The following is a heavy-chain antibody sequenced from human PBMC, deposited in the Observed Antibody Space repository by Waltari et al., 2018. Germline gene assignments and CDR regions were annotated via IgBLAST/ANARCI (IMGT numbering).Heavy chain of an antibody. V-gene: IGHV4-39*07. J-gene: IGHJ3*02. CDR2: ISCSGCT. D-gene: IGHD3-3*01. CDR3: AIAGGVLRFLEWLFHDAFDI. Sequence: QLQLQESGPGLVKPSETLSLTCTVSGGSISSSSYYWGWIRQPPGTGLEWIGSISCSGCTYYSQALKSRGTISVDTSKNQFSLKLSSVTAADTAVYYCAIAGGVLRFLEWLFHDAFDIWGQGTMVTVSS. CDR1: GGSISSSSYY.